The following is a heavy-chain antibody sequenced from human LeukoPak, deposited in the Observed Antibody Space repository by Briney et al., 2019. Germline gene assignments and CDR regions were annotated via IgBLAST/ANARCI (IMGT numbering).Heavy chain of an antibody. CDR1: GFTFSSYS. CDR3: ASGQQLVEIDY. V-gene: IGHV3-21*01. Sequence: GGSLRLSCAASGFTFSSYSMNWVRQAPGKGLEWVSSISSSSYIYYADSVKGRFTISRDNAKNSLYLQMNSLRAEDTAVYYCASGQQLVEIDYWGQGTLVTVSS. D-gene: IGHD6-13*01. J-gene: IGHJ4*02. CDR2: ISSSSYI.